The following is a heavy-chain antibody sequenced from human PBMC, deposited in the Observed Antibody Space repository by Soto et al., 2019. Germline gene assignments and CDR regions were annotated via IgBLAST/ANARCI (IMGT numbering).Heavy chain of an antibody. CDR3: ASLPSRSILQSTP. J-gene: IGHJ5*02. V-gene: IGHV4-34*01. D-gene: IGHD1-26*01. CDR2: INHSGST. CDR1: GGSFSGYY. Sequence: PSETLSLTCAVYGGSFSGYYWSWIRQPPGKGLEWIGEINHSGSTNYNPSLKSRVTISVDTSKNQFSLKLSSVTAADTAVYYCASLPSRSILQSTPWGQGTLVTVSS.